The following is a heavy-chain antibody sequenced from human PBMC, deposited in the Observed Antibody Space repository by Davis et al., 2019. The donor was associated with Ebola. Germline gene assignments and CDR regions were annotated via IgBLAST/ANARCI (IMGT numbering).Heavy chain of an antibody. CDR2: IYYSGST. Sequence: SETLSLTCTVSGGSISSGGYYWSWIRQPPGKGLDWIGYIYYSGSTNYNPSLKSPVTISVDTSKNQFSLKLSSVTAAEPAVYYCARATQSWFDPWGQGTLVTVSS. V-gene: IGHV4-61*08. CDR1: GGSISSGGYY. J-gene: IGHJ5*02. CDR3: ARATQSWFDP. D-gene: IGHD1-1*01.